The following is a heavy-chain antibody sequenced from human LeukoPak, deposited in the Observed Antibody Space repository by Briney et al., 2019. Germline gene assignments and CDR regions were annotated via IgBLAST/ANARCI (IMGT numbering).Heavy chain of an antibody. CDR2: ISDGGSDT. CDR3: ARSRSYYPADY. V-gene: IGHV3-21*04. D-gene: IGHD1-26*01. Sequence: GGSLRLSCAASGFTFSTYAMSWVRQAPGKGLDWVSTISDGGSDTHYAGSVKGRFTISRDDAKNSLYLQMNSLRAEDTAVYYCARSRSYYPADYWGQGTPVTVSS. CDR1: GFTFSTYA. J-gene: IGHJ4*02.